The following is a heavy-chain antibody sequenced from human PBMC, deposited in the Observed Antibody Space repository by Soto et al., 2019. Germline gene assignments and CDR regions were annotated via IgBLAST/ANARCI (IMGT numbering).Heavy chain of an antibody. CDR2: IYWNDDK. J-gene: IGHJ4*02. CDR1: GFSLSTSGVG. CDR3: AHSRLNYDFWSGDYYPFDY. D-gene: IGHD3-3*01. V-gene: IGHV2-5*01. Sequence: VSGPTLVNPTQTLTLTCTFSGFSLSTSGVGVGWIRQPPGKALEWLALIYWNDDKRYSPSLKSRLTITKDTSKNQVVLTMTNMDPVDTATYYCAHSRLNYDFWSGDYYPFDYWGQGTLVTVSS.